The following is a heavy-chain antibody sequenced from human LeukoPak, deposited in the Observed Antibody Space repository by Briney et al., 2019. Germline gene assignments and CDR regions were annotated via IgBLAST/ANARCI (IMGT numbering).Heavy chain of an antibody. D-gene: IGHD6-13*01. CDR3: ARFGSSSWYDAFDI. CDR1: GFTFSSYA. J-gene: IGHJ3*02. CDR2: INSGSSTI. Sequence: GGSLRLSCAASGFTFSSYAMNWVRQAPGKGLEWLAYINSGSSTIHYADSVKGRFTISRDNAKNSLYLQMNSLRAEDTAVYYCARFGSSSWYDAFDIWGQGTMVTVSS. V-gene: IGHV3-48*04.